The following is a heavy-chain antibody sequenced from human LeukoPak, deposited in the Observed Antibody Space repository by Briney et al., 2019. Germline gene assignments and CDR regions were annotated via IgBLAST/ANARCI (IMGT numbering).Heavy chain of an antibody. J-gene: IGHJ4*02. V-gene: IGHV4-34*01. CDR3: ARGGMYSGSYYAPVGFDY. CDR2: INHIVST. D-gene: IGHD1-26*01. Sequence: SETLSLTCAVSGGSFSGYCWSWIRQPPGKGLEWIGEINHIVSTNYNPSLKSRVTISVDTSKKQCSLKLTSVTAEDTAVYYCARGGMYSGSYYAPVGFDYWGQGTLVTVSS. CDR1: GGSFSGYC.